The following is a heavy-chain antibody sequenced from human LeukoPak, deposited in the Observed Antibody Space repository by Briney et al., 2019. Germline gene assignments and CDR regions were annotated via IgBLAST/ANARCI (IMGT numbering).Heavy chain of an antibody. CDR3: ATYSGNYQSAY. CDR1: GYTFTGYY. D-gene: IGHD1-26*01. V-gene: IGHV1-2*06. J-gene: IGHJ4*02. CDR2: INPNNGGT. Sequence: GASVKVSCKASGYTFTGYYTHWVRQAPGQGLEWMGRINPNNGGTNYAQEFQGRVTMTRDTSISTAYMELSRLRSDGTAIYYCATYSGNYQSAYWGQGTLVTVSS.